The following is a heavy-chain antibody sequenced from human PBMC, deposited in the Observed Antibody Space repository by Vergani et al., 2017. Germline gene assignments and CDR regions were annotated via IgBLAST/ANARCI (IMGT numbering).Heavy chain of an antibody. V-gene: IGHV3-49*03. J-gene: IGHJ3*02. D-gene: IGHD3-10*01. CDR2: IRSKAYGQAT. CDR1: GFTFGYYA. Sequence: EVQLVESAGDLVQPGRSLRLSCTASGFTFGYYAMDWFRQAPGQGLEWVGGIRSKAYGQATIYAASVKGRFTISRDDSKSIAYLQMNNLQTEDTAMYYCVRDQVTMRRGSDALDIWGQGTMVTVSS. CDR3: VRDQVTMRRGSDALDI.